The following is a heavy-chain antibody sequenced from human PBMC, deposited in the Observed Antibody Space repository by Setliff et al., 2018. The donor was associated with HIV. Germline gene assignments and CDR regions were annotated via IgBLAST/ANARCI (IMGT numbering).Heavy chain of an antibody. D-gene: IGHD2-21*02. CDR3: VKGFECGGDCYSAFDY. V-gene: IGHV3-30*02. J-gene: IGHJ4*02. CDR1: GFTFSSKG. Sequence: TGGSLRLSCAASGFTFSSKGMHWVRQAPGKGLEWVAIIWYDGSNKYYADSVKGRFTISRDNSKNTLYLQMNSLRIEDTAVYYCVKGFECGGDCYSAFDYWGQGNLVTVSS. CDR2: IWYDGSNK.